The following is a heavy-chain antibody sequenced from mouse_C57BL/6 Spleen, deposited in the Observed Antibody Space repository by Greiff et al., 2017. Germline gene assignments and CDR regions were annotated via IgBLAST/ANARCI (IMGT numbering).Heavy chain of an antibody. J-gene: IGHJ3*01. CDR2: IYPRSGNT. D-gene: IGHD2-1*01. CDR1: GYTFTSYG. CDR3: ARWSTMASAWFAY. V-gene: IGHV1-81*01. Sequence: QVQLKQSGAELARPGASVKLSCKASGYTFTSYGISWVKQRTGQGLEWIGEIYPRSGNTYYNEKFKGKATLTADKSSSTAYMELRSLTSEDSAVYFCARWSTMASAWFAYWGQGTLVTVSA.